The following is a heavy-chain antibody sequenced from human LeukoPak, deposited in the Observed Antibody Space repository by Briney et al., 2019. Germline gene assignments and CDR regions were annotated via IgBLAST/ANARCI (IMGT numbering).Heavy chain of an antibody. Sequence: PSETLSLTCAVSGYSISSGYYWGWIRQRPGKGLEWIGSIYHSGSTYYNPSLKSRVTISVDTSKNQFSLKLSSVTAADTAVYYCARHPLNYYGSGSYLDYWGQGTLVTVSS. CDR3: ARHPLNYYGSGSYLDY. J-gene: IGHJ4*02. V-gene: IGHV4-38-2*01. CDR2: IYHSGST. D-gene: IGHD3-10*01. CDR1: GYSISSGYY.